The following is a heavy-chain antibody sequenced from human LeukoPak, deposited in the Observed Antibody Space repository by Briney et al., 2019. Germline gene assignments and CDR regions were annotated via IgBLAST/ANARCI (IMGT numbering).Heavy chain of an antibody. CDR1: GFTFSSHW. Sequence: GGSLRLSCAASGFTFSSHWMSWVRQAPGKGLEWVAVIKEDGNETYYVDSVKGRFTISRDNAKNSLYLQMSSLRAEDTAVYYCARSSVAGPRYFDYWGQGTLVTVSS. CDR3: ARSSVAGPRYFDY. D-gene: IGHD6-19*01. CDR2: IKEDGNET. J-gene: IGHJ4*02. V-gene: IGHV3-7*01.